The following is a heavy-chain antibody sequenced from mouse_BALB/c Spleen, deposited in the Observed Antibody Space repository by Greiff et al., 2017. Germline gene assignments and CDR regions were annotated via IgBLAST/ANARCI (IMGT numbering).Heavy chain of an antibody. Sequence: EVKLMESGGGLVQPGGSRKLSCAASGFTFSSFGMHWVRQAPEKGLEWVAYISSGSSTIYYADTVKGRFTISRDNPKNTLFLQMTSLRSEDTAMYYCARSEIYYGAMDYWGQGTAVTVSS. CDR1: GFTFSSFG. CDR3: ARSEIYYGAMDY. CDR2: ISSGSSTI. D-gene: IGHD2-1*01. J-gene: IGHJ4*01. V-gene: IGHV5-17*02.